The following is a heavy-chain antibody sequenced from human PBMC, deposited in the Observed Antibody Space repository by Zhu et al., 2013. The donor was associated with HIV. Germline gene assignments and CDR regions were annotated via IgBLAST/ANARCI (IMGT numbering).Heavy chain of an antibody. V-gene: IGHV1-2*02. Sequence: QVQLVQSGAEVKKPGASVKVSCKASGYTFTGYYMHWVRQAPGQGLEWMGWINPNSGGTNYAQKFQGRVTMTRDTSISTAYMELSRLRSDDTAVYYCARDLKDYVWGSYRPYYFDYWGQGTLVTVSS. CDR1: GYTFTGYY. CDR2: INPNSGGT. CDR3: ARDLKDYVWGSYRPYYFDY. D-gene: IGHD3-16*02. J-gene: IGHJ4*02.